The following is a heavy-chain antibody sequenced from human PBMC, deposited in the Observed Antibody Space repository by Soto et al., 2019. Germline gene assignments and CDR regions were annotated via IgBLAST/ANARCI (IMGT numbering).Heavy chain of an antibody. CDR1: GYTFSNYA. J-gene: IGHJ6*02. V-gene: IGHV1-18*04. CDR2: ISSYNSYNGDT. D-gene: IGHD3-16*01. CDR3: ARSELERGEVGYYGMDV. Sequence: QVQLVQSGADLKKPGASVQVSCKTSGYTFSNYAINWVRQAPGQGLEWMGWISSYNSYNGDTKYARMLQDRLTMTIDTSTDTAYMELRSLRSDDPAVYYCARSELERGEVGYYGMDVWGQGTTVTVSS.